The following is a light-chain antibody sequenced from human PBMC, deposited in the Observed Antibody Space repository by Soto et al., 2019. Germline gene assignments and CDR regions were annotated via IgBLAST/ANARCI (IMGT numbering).Light chain of an antibody. Sequence: DIQMTQSPASLSASVGDRVTITCRASQSISSWLAWYQQKPGKAPKLLIYDASSLESGVPSRFSGSGSGTEFNLTISSLQPEDFATYSCQQSYSTPLTFGGGTKVDIK. CDR2: DAS. CDR1: QSISSW. CDR3: QQSYSTPLT. J-gene: IGKJ4*01. V-gene: IGKV1-5*01.